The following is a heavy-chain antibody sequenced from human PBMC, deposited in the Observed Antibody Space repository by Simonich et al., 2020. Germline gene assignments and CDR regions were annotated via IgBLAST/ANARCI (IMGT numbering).Heavy chain of an antibody. D-gene: IGHD7-27*01. Sequence: QVQLVESGGGVVQPGRSLRLSCAASGFTFSSYAMHWVRQAPGKGLEWVAVKSYDGSNNYYADSVKGRFTSSRDNSKNTLYLQMNSLRAEDTAVYYCARDRNWGWFDPWGQGTLVTVSS. CDR1: GFTFSSYA. CDR3: ARDRNWGWFDP. CDR2: KSYDGSNN. J-gene: IGHJ5*02. V-gene: IGHV3-30*07.